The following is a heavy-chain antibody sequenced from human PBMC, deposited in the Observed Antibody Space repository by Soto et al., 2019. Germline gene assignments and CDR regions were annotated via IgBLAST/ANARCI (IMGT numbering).Heavy chain of an antibody. Sequence: GGSLRLSCAASGFTFSSYGMHWVRQAPGKGLEWVSVIWYGGGNKYYADSVQGRFVISRDNARNTLYLHMNSLRAEDTVMYYCAKARCTTTDCYVPDYWGRGTLVTVSS. CDR3: AKARCTTTDCYVPDY. D-gene: IGHD1-26*01. J-gene: IGHJ4*02. CDR2: IWYGGGNK. V-gene: IGHV3-33*06. CDR1: GFTFSSYG.